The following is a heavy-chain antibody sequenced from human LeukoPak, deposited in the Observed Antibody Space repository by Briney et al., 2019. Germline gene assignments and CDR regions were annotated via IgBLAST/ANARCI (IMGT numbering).Heavy chain of an antibody. CDR1: GFTFDDYA. V-gene: IGHV3-9*01. CDR3: ALGAVAGLRHFDY. Sequence: GRSLRLSCAASGFTFDDYAMHWVRQAPGKGLEWVSGISWSSGSIGYADSVKGRFTISRDNAKNSLYLQMNSLRAEDTALYYCALGAVAGLRHFDYWGQGTLVTVSS. CDR2: ISWSSGSI. D-gene: IGHD6-19*01. J-gene: IGHJ4*02.